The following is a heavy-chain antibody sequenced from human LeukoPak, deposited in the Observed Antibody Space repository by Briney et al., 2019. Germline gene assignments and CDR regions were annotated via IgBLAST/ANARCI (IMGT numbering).Heavy chain of an antibody. CDR1: GGSISRSNW. V-gene: IGHV4-4*02. CDR3: AGYNIPYTFEV. J-gene: IGHJ4*02. Sequence: SETLSLTCAVSGGSISRSNWWSWVRQPPGKGLEWIGDILHSGDTSYNASLRSRLTISLDKSRNQFSLQLSSVTAADTAVYYCAGYNIPYTFEVWGPGTVVTVSS. CDR2: ILHSGDT. D-gene: IGHD1-14*01.